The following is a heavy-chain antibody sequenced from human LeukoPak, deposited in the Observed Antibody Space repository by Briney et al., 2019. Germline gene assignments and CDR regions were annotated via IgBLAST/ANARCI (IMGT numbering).Heavy chain of an antibody. CDR1: GGTFSSYA. D-gene: IGHD2-15*01. CDR2: IILILGIA. V-gene: IGHV1-69*04. CDR3: ASCLGHANQTSGSCRRGGFFDY. J-gene: IGHJ4*02. Sequence: SVKVSCKASGGTFSSYAISWVRQAPGQGLEWMGRIILILGIANYAQKFQGRVTITADKSTSTAYMELSSLKSEDTAVYYCASCLGHANQTSGSCRRGGFFDYWGQGTLVTVSS.